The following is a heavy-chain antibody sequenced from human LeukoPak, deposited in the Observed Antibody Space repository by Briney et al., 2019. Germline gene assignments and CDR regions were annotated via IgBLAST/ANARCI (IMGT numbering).Heavy chain of an antibody. J-gene: IGHJ3*02. CDR3: AKAVGSSGYFSRDAFDI. Sequence: GGSLRLSYAPSGFTFSSYAMSWVRQAPGKGLEWVAVISGGGSGTYYADSVRGRFTISRDNSKNTVYLQVNSLRAEDTAIYYCAKAVGSSGYFSRDAFDIWGQGTMVTVSS. CDR1: GFTFSSYA. D-gene: IGHD3-22*01. CDR2: ISGGGSGT. V-gene: IGHV3-23*01.